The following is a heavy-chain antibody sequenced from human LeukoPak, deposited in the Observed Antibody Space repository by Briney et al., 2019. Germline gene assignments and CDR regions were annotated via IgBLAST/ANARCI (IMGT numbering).Heavy chain of an antibody. CDR3: AREYLAAFDI. Sequence: PSETLSLTCTVSGGSISGYYWSWIRQPPGKGLEWIGYIYYSGSTNYNPSLKSRVTISVDTSKNQFSLKLSSVTAADTAVYYCAREYLAAFDIWGQGTMVTVSS. V-gene: IGHV4-59*01. CDR1: GGSISGYY. CDR2: IYYSGST. J-gene: IGHJ3*02.